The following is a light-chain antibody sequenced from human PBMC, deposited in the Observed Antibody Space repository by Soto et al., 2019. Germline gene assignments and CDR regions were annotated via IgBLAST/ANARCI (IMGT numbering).Light chain of an antibody. V-gene: IGKV3-20*01. J-gene: IGKJ4*01. Sequence: EIVLTQSPGTLSLSPCERATLSWRASQSVDSTYLAWYQQKPDQSPRLLIYATSTRAAGIPDRFRGSGSGTYFTLTISRLEPDDFALYYCQQYGNSPLTFGGGTKVDIK. CDR2: ATS. CDR1: QSVDSTY. CDR3: QQYGNSPLT.